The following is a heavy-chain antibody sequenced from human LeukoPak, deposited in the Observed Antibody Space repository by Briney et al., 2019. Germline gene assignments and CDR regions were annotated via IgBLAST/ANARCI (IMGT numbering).Heavy chain of an antibody. CDR2: INTQNGNT. J-gene: IGHJ4*02. D-gene: IGHD2/OR15-2a*01. CDR1: GYTFTTSV. Sequence: ASVKVSCKTSGYTFTTSVITWVRQAPGQGPDWLGWINTQNGNTNFAQRFQGRVTMTADTSTNTAYMELRSLRSDDTAVYYCARACTTFITQWCFSDYWGQGTLVTVSS. V-gene: IGHV1-18*01. CDR3: ARACTTFITQWCFSDY.